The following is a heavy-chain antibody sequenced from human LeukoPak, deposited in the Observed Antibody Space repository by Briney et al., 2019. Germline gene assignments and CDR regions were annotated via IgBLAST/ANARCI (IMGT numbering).Heavy chain of an antibody. Sequence: GGSLRLSCAASGFTFSYYAMHWVRQAPGKGLEWVAVISYDGSNEYRADSVKGRFTISRDNSKNTLSLQMNTLRPEDTAVYYCARPIDNGSGSYYFDYWGQGTLVTVSS. J-gene: IGHJ4*02. D-gene: IGHD3-10*01. CDR3: ARPIDNGSGSYYFDY. V-gene: IGHV3-30-3*01. CDR2: ISYDGSNE. CDR1: GFTFSYYA.